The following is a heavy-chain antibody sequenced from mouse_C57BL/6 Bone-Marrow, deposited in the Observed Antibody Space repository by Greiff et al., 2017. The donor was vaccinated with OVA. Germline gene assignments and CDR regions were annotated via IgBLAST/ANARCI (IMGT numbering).Heavy chain of an antibody. CDR2: IYPGNSDT. Sequence: VQLQQSGTVLARPGASVKMSCKTSGYTFTSYWMHWVKQRPGQGLEWIGAIYPGNSDTSYNQKFKGKANLTAVTSASTAYMELSSLTNEDSAVYDCAREDYGSGYVEGMDYWGQGTSVTVSS. V-gene: IGHV1-5*01. CDR1: GYTFTSYW. CDR3: AREDYGSGYVEGMDY. J-gene: IGHJ4*01. D-gene: IGHD1-1*01.